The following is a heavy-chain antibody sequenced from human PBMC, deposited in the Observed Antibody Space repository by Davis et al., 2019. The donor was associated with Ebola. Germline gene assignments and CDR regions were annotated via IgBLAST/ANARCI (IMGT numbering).Heavy chain of an antibody. CDR1: VITFSSYA. CDR2: ISGSGGST. D-gene: IGHD3-10*01. CDR3: ATTPFGFPDFFDY. J-gene: IGHJ4*02. V-gene: IGHV3-23*01. Sequence: GESLKISCTDSVITFSSYAMTWVRQAPGKGLEWVSAISGSGGSTYYADSVKGRFTISRDNSKNTLYLQLNSLRDEDTAVYYCATTPFGFPDFFDYWGQGTLVTVSP.